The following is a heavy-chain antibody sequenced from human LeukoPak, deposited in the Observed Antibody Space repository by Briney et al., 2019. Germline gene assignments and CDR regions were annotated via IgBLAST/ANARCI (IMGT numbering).Heavy chain of an antibody. CDR3: ARGPYCGGSTCYSQYFDS. Sequence: GASVKVSCKASGYSFTNYVISWVRQAPGQGLEGMGWISPYDVNTKYAQSLQGRVTMTTDTSTSTAYMELRSLRSDDTAVYYCARGPYCGGSTCYSQYFDSWGQGTLVTVSS. D-gene: IGHD2-15*01. V-gene: IGHV1-18*01. CDR1: GYSFTNYV. CDR2: ISPYDVNT. J-gene: IGHJ4*02.